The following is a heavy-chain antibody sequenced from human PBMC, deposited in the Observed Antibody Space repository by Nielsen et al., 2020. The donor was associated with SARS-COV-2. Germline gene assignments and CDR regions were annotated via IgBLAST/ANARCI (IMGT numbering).Heavy chain of an antibody. CDR2: IYYSGST. J-gene: IGHJ4*02. CDR1: GGSISSGGYY. V-gene: IGHV4-31*03. D-gene: IGHD3-3*01. Sequence: SEPLSLTCTVSGGSISSGGYYWSWIRQHPGKGLEWIEYIYYSGSTYYNPSLKSRVTISVDMSKKQFSLNVTSVTAADTAVYYCASGLEWFLDWGQGTLVTVSS. CDR3: ASGLEWFLD.